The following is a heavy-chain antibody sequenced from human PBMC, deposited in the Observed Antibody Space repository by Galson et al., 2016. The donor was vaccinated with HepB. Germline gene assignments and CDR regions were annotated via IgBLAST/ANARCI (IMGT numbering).Heavy chain of an antibody. J-gene: IGHJ4*02. CDR2: IYSGGYT. V-gene: IGHV3-53*01. D-gene: IGHD4/OR15-4a*01. Sequence: SLRLSCAASGFTVRSNYMTWVRQAPGQGLQWVSVIYSGGYTYYADSVKGRFTISRDNSKNTLYLQMNSLRAEDTAVYYCAKVSRRDYALPYFDYWGQGTLVTVSS. CDR1: GFTVRSNY. CDR3: AKVSRRDYALPYFDY.